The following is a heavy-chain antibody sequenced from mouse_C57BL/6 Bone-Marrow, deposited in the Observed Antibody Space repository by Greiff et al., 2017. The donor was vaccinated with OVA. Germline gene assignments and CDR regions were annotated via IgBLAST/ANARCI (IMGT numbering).Heavy chain of an antibody. D-gene: IGHD2-3*01. CDR1: GYTFTDYY. CDR2: INPNNGGT. V-gene: IGHV1-26*01. Sequence: EVQLQQSGPELVKPGASVKISCKASGYTFTDYYMNWVKQSHGKSLEWIGDINPNNGGTSYNQKFKGKATLTVDKSSSTAYMELRSLTSEDSAVYYCAREGDGYYGGFAYWGQGTLVTVSA. J-gene: IGHJ3*01. CDR3: AREGDGYYGGFAY.